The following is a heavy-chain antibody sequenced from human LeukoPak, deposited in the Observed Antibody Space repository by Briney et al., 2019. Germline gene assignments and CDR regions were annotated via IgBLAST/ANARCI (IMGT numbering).Heavy chain of an antibody. Sequence: GGSLRLSCAASGFTFSTYTINWVRQAPGKGLQWVSSLISSSRYIYSADSVKGRFTISRDNAKNSLFLHMNSLRADDTAVYYCARDGVTVSSSPSYWYFDLWGRGTLVTVSS. CDR3: ARDGVTVSSSPSYWYFDL. J-gene: IGHJ2*01. CDR1: GFTFSTYT. V-gene: IGHV3-21*01. D-gene: IGHD3-3*01. CDR2: LISSSRYI.